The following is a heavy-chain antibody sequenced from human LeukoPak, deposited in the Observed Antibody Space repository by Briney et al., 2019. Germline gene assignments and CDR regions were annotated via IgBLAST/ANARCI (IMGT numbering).Heavy chain of an antibody. CDR3: ARAVGPFDY. V-gene: IGHV3-33*01. CDR1: GFIFGTYG. D-gene: IGHD2-15*01. Sequence: GGSLRLSCATSGFIFGTYGMHWVRQAPGKGLEWVAVIWYDGSNKYYADSVKGRFTISRDNSKNTPYLQMNSLRTEDTAVYYCARAVGPFDYWGQGTLGTVSS. CDR2: IWYDGSNK. J-gene: IGHJ4*02.